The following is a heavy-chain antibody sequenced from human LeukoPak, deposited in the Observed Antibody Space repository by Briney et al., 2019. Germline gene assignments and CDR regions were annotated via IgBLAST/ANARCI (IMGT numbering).Heavy chain of an antibody. Sequence: PGGSLRLSCAASGFTFSNAWMNWVRQAPGKGLEWVGRIKSKTDGGTTDYAAPVKGRFTISRDDSKNTLYLQTNSLKTEDTAVYYCTTDPGYSSSWYWWGQGTLVTVSS. V-gene: IGHV3-15*07. CDR1: GFTFSNAW. J-gene: IGHJ4*02. CDR3: TTDPGYSSSWYW. D-gene: IGHD6-13*01. CDR2: IKSKTDGGTT.